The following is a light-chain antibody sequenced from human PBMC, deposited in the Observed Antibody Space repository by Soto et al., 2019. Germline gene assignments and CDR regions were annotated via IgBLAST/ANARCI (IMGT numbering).Light chain of an antibody. Sequence: QSALTQPRSVSGSPGQSVTISCTATGSDVGDSSHVSWYQLHPGKAPKLMIYEVNNRPSGVPDRFPGSKSGSTASLTISGLQAEDEAEYYCCLSPGSLTWLFGGGTKVTVL. CDR3: CLSPGSLTWL. CDR2: EVN. V-gene: IGLV2-11*01. CDR1: GSDVGDSSH. J-gene: IGLJ3*02.